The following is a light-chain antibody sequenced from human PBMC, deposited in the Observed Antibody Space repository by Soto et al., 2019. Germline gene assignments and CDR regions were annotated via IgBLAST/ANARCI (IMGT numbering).Light chain of an antibody. Sequence: EIVLTQSPGTLSLSPGERATLSCRASQSVSSDYLAWYQQKPGQTPKVLIYRASSRATGIPDRFSGSGSGTDFTLTISRLEPEDFAVYYCQQYGSTPWTFGRGTKVEMK. J-gene: IGKJ1*01. CDR3: QQYGSTPWT. CDR1: QSVSSDY. V-gene: IGKV3-20*01. CDR2: RAS.